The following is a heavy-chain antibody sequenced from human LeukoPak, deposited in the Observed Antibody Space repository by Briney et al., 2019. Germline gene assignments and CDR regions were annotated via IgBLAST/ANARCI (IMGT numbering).Heavy chain of an antibody. CDR3: ARGLDYYDSSGYRLPALGY. V-gene: IGHV4-34*01. CDR2: INHSGST. D-gene: IGHD3-22*01. CDR1: GGSFSGYY. J-gene: IGHJ4*02. Sequence: SETLSLTCAVYGGSFSGYYWSWIRQPPGKGLEWTGEINHSGSTNYNPSLKSRVTISVDTSKNQFSLKLSSVTAADTAVYYCARGLDYYDSSGYRLPALGYWGQGTLVTVSS.